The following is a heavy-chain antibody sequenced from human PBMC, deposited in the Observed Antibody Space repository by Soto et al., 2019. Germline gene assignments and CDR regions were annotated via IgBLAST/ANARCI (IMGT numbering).Heavy chain of an antibody. J-gene: IGHJ4*02. CDR1: GFTFSSYA. Sequence: EVQLLESGGGLVQPGGSLRLSCAASGFTFSSYAMSWVRQAPGKGLEWVSSISGNGGSTNYADSVKGRFTISRDNSKNPLYLQMNRLRAEDTALYYCAKERGGYCTSTTCYGGGSFDYWGQGTLVTVSS. CDR2: ISGNGGST. V-gene: IGHV3-23*01. CDR3: AKERGGYCTSTTCYGGGSFDY. D-gene: IGHD2-2*01.